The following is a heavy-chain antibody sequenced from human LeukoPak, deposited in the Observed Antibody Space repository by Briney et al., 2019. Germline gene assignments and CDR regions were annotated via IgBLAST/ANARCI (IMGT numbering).Heavy chain of an antibody. J-gene: IGHJ5*02. CDR1: VGSISSGGYY. Sequence: PSQTLSLTCTLSVGSISSGGYYWSWIRQHPGKGLEWIGYIYYSGSTYYNPSLKSRVTISVDTSKNQFSLKRSSVTAEDTAVYYCARAATVTTHNWFDPWGQGTLVTVSS. CDR3: ARAATVTTHNWFDP. CDR2: IYYSGST. D-gene: IGHD4-17*01. V-gene: IGHV4-31*03.